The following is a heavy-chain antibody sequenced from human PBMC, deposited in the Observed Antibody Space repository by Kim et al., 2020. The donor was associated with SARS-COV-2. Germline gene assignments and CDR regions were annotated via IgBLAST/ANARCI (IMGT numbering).Heavy chain of an antibody. CDR1: GGSFSGYQ. Sequence: SETLFLTCAVYGGSFSGYQWSWIRQSPGKGLEWIGQINDSGSTKYNPSLRSRVTISVDTSKNQFSLKLTSVTAADTAVYYCARGVPGYWGQGMLVTVSS. CDR2: INDSGST. CDR3: ARGVPGY. J-gene: IGHJ4*02. V-gene: IGHV4-34*01.